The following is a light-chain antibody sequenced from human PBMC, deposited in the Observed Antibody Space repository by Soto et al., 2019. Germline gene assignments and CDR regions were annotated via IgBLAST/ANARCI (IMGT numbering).Light chain of an antibody. Sequence: EIVLTQSPATLSLSPGERATLSCSASQSVGSYLAWYQQKPGQAPRLLIYDASNRATGIPARFSGSGSGTDFTLTISSLEPEDFAVYYCQQRSNWPPLTFGQGTRLEIK. CDR1: QSVGSY. CDR2: DAS. CDR3: QQRSNWPPLT. V-gene: IGKV3-11*01. J-gene: IGKJ5*01.